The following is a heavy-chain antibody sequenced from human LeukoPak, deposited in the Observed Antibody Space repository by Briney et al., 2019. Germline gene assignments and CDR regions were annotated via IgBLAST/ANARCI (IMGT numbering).Heavy chain of an antibody. V-gene: IGHV3-23*01. CDR3: AKDLVGGTPEWFDP. J-gene: IGHJ5*02. D-gene: IGHD1-26*01. CDR2: ISGSGGST. Sequence: QPGGSLRLSCAASGFTFTSYAMNWVRQAPGKGLEWVSGISGSGGSTYYADSVKGRFTISRDNSKNTVYLQMNSLRAEDTAVYYCAKDLVGGTPEWFDPWGQGTLVTVSS. CDR1: GFTFTSYA.